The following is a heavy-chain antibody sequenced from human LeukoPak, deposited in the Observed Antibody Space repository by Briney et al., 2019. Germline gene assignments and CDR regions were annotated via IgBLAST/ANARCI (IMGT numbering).Heavy chain of an antibody. Sequence: SETLSLTCAVYGGSFSGYYWSWIRQPPGKGLEWIGEINHSGGTNYNPSLKSRVTISVDTSKNQFSLKLSSVTAADTAVYYCARDRGRLRFSDYWGQGTLVTVSS. CDR2: INHSGGT. CDR3: ARDRGRLRFSDY. J-gene: IGHJ4*02. D-gene: IGHD3-3*01. CDR1: GGSFSGYY. V-gene: IGHV4-34*01.